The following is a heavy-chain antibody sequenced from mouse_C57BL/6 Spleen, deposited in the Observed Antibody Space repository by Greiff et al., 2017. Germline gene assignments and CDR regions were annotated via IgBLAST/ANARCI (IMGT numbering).Heavy chain of an antibody. Sequence: VQLQQSGPELVKPGASVKLSCKASGYAFSSSWMNWVKQRPGKGLEWIGRIYPGDGDTNYNGKFKGKATLTADKSSSTAYMQLSSLTSEVSAVYFYATIYTDAMDYWGQGTSVTVSS. J-gene: IGHJ4*01. CDR1: GYAFSSSW. CDR2: IYPGDGDT. D-gene: IGHD2-1*01. CDR3: ATIYTDAMDY. V-gene: IGHV1-82*01.